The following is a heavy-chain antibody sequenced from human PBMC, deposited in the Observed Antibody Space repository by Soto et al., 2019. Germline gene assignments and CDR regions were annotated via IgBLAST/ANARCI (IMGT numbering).Heavy chain of an antibody. CDR3: ARAIGPTLFDY. CDR1: GFTFSSYD. V-gene: IGHV3-13*04. Sequence: GGSLRLSCSASGFTFSSYDMHWVRQGPGKGLEWVSAIGTAGDTNYAGSVKGRFAISRENAKNSLYLQMNSLRAGDTAIYFCARAIGPTLFDYWGQGTLVTVSS. J-gene: IGHJ4*02. CDR2: IGTAGDT. D-gene: IGHD3-22*01.